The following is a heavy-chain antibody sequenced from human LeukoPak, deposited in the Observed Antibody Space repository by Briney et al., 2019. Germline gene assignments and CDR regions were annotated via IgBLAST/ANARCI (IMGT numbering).Heavy chain of an antibody. CDR2: ISTTSSTR. CDR3: ARTGDGYSSFSYYYYMDV. V-gene: IGHV3-11*04. CDR1: GFTLSDYY. J-gene: IGHJ6*03. D-gene: IGHD5-24*01. Sequence: GGSLRLSCAASGFTLSDYYMSWIRQAPGKGLEWLSCISTTSSTRYYADSVKGRFTISRDNAKKSLYLQVNSLRAEDTAVYYCARTGDGYSSFSYYYYMDVWGKGTTVSVSS.